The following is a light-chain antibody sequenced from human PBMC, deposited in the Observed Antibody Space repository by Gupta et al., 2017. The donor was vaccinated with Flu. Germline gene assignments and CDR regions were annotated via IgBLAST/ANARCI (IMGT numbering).Light chain of an antibody. CDR3: CSYANTYTWV. CDR2: EGN. J-gene: IGLJ2*01. V-gene: IGLV2-23*01. Sequence: SALTQPASVSGSPGQSITISCTGTTSDVGSYNLVSWYQQHPGRVPKLIIYEGNKRPAGVSNLFAGTKSGNTASLTSSGLQAEDEADYYCCSYANTYTWVFGGGTKLTVL. CDR1: TSDVGSYNL.